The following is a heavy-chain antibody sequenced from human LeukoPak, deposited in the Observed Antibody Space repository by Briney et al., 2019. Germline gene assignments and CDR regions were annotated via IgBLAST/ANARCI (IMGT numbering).Heavy chain of an antibody. CDR2: IYYSGST. Sequence: SETLSLTCTVSGGSISSYYWSWLRQPPGKGLEWIGYIYYSGSTNYNPSLKSRVTISVDTSKNQFSLKLSSVTAADTAVYYCARSHSYYDSSGYEDNFDYWGQGTLVTVSS. V-gene: IGHV4-59*01. CDR3: ARSHSYYDSSGYEDNFDY. CDR1: GGSISSYY. D-gene: IGHD3-22*01. J-gene: IGHJ4*02.